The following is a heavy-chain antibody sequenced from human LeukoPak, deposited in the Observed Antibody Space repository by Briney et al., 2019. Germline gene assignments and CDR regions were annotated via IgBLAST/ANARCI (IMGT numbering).Heavy chain of an antibody. CDR1: GYTFTVYY. J-gene: IGHJ3*02. CDR2: IIPFLGVA. V-gene: IGHV1-69*02. D-gene: IGHD2-15*01. CDR3: ARSLLMDDGHGQEIDAFDI. Sequence: SVTLSLTASGYTFTVYYMHWVRQAPAQGLEWVGRIIPFLGVAIYAQKFQGRDTITADKSTSTAYMDLSSLRSEDTAVYYCARSLLMDDGHGQEIDAFDIWGQGTMVTVSS.